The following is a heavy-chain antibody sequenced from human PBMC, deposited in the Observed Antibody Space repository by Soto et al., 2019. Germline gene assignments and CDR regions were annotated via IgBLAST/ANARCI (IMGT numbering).Heavy chain of an antibody. V-gene: IGHV2-70*01. CDR3: ARTSTYYYDSSGYYYHAFDI. D-gene: IGHD3-22*01. J-gene: IGHJ3*02. CDR1: GFSLSTSGMC. Sequence: SGPTLVNPTQTLTLTCTFSGFSLSTSGMCVSWIRQPPGKALEWLALIDWDDDKYYSTSLKTRLTISKDTSKNQVVLTMTNMDPVDTATYYCARTSTYYYDSSGYYYHAFDIWGQGTMVTVSS. CDR2: IDWDDDK.